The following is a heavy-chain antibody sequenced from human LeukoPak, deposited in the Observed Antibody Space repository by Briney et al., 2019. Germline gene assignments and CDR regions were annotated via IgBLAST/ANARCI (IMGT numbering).Heavy chain of an antibody. Sequence: WASVKVSCKASGYTFTSYGISWVRQAPGQGLEWMGWISAYNGNTNYAQKLQGRVTMTTDTSTSTAYMELRSLRSEDTAVYYCARFAVHRRITVAGQFGLDYWGQGTLVSVSS. D-gene: IGHD6-19*01. CDR2: ISAYNGNT. CDR3: ARFAVHRRITVAGQFGLDY. CDR1: GYTFTSYG. J-gene: IGHJ4*02. V-gene: IGHV1-18*01.